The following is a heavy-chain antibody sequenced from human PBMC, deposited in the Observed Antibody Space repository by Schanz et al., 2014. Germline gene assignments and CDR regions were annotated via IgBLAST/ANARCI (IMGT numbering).Heavy chain of an antibody. D-gene: IGHD6-19*01. CDR3: ARGGYSSGWYDRDIAHFDY. Sequence: QVQLVQSGAEVKKPGSSVKVSCKASGGTFTSYSISWVRQAPGQGLEWMGRIITILGIANYAQKFQGRVTITADRSTSTACMELSNLRSEDSAVYDWARGGYSSGWYDRDIAHFDYWGQGTLVTVSS. CDR1: GGTFTSYS. J-gene: IGHJ4*02. V-gene: IGHV1-69*02. CDR2: IITILGIA.